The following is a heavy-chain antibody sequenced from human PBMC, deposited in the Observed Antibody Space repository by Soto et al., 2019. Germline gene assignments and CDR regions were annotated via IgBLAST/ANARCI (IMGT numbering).Heavy chain of an antibody. CDR2: MSPQRGNT. CDR3: ARGITAGYDY. J-gene: IGHJ4*02. Sequence: ASVKVSCKTSGYSFTSLDINWVRQATGQGPEWMGWMSPQRGNTGYAQKFQGRVTMTWDISISTAYMELNSLTSEDTAVYYCARGITAGYDYWGQGTLVTVS. CDR1: GYSFTSLD. V-gene: IGHV1-8*01. D-gene: IGHD3-16*01.